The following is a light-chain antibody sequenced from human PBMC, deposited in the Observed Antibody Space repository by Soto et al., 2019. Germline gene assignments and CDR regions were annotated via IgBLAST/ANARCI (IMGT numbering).Light chain of an antibody. J-gene: IGLJ1*01. V-gene: IGLV2-14*01. CDR1: SSDVGGYNY. CDR3: SSYTSSSTLDYV. Sequence: QSVLTQPASVSGSPGQSITISCTGTSSDVGGYNYVSWYQQHPGKAPKLMIYEVXXRXSGVSNRFSGSKSGNTAYLTISGLQAEDEADYYCSSYTSSSTLDYVFGTGTKVTVL. CDR2: EVX.